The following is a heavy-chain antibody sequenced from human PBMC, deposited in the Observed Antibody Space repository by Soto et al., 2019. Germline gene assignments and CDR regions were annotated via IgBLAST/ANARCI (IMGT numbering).Heavy chain of an antibody. J-gene: IGHJ4*02. CDR3: ARWGDDKKLSH. V-gene: IGHV3-33*01. D-gene: IGHD3-16*01. CDR2: IWYDGSNK. Sequence: PGGSLRLSCAASGFTFSDHGMHWVRQAPGRGLEWVAVIWYDGSNKYYADSVKGRFTISRDNSKDTLYLQMNSLRAEDTAVYYCARWGDDKKLSHGGQGTLVTVSS. CDR1: GFTFSDHG.